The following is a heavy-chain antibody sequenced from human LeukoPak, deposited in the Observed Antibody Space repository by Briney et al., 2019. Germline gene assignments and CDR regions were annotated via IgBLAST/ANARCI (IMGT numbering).Heavy chain of an antibody. Sequence: GRPQRLSCAPSGFTLNSYEINWVRHAPGEGLEWVSYISSRGSNIHYADSVEGRFTISRYHAKHSLYLQMNSLRAEDTAVYYCAELGITMIGGVWGKGTTVTISS. CDR3: AELGITMIGGV. CDR2: ISSRGSNI. D-gene: IGHD3-10*02. J-gene: IGHJ6*04. CDR1: GFTLNSYE. V-gene: IGHV3-48*03.